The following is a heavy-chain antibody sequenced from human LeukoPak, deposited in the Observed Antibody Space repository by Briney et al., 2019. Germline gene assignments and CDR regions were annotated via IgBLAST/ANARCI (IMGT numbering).Heavy chain of an antibody. D-gene: IGHD6-13*01. CDR3: AKDRYSSSWYYGYYMDV. Sequence: PGGSLRLSCAASGFTFSSYAMSWVRQAPGKGLEWVSAISGSGGSTYYADSVKGRFTISRDNSKNTLYLQMNGLRAEDTAVYYCAKDRYSSSWYYGYYMDVWGKGTTVTVSS. V-gene: IGHV3-23*01. J-gene: IGHJ6*03. CDR1: GFTFSSYA. CDR2: ISGSGGST.